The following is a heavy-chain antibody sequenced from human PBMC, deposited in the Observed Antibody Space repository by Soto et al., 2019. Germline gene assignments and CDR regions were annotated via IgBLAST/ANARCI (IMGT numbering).Heavy chain of an antibody. CDR1: GGSISSYY. D-gene: IGHD3-16*02. Sequence: QVQLQESGPGLVKPSETLSLTCTVSGGSISSYYWSWIRQPPGKGLEWIGYSYYSGSTNYNPSLKSRVTISLDTSKNQVSLKMGCVTAADTAVYYCAREAEGYDYFWGSYRQNWFDPWGQGTLVTVSS. CDR2: SYYSGST. V-gene: IGHV4-59*01. CDR3: AREAEGYDYFWGSYRQNWFDP. J-gene: IGHJ5*02.